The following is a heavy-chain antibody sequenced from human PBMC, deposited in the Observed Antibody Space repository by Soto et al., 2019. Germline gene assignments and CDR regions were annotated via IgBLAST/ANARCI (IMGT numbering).Heavy chain of an antibody. Sequence: EVQLLESGGGLVQPGGSLRLSCEASGFTFRNYAMNWVRQAPGMGLEWVSAISGSGGRTYYADSVKGRFTISRDNAKNMRYLQMNSLRVEDTAVYYCAKDLITTVTTVAAQWGQGTLVTVST. J-gene: IGHJ4*02. V-gene: IGHV3-23*01. CDR2: ISGSGGRT. CDR3: AKDLITTVTTVAAQ. D-gene: IGHD4-17*01. CDR1: GFTFRNYA.